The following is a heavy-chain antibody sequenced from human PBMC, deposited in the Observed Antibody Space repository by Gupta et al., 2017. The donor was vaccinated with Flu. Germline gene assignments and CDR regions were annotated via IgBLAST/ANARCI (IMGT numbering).Heavy chain of an antibody. D-gene: IGHD7-27*01. Sequence: GMHWVRQAPGKGLEWVAVISYDGSNKYYADSVKGRFTISRDNSKNTLYLQMNSLRAEDTAVYYCAKGANWGPRRYWYFDLWGRGTLVTVSS. CDR2: ISYDGSNK. CDR1: G. V-gene: IGHV3-30*18. CDR3: AKGANWGPRRYWYFDL. J-gene: IGHJ2*01.